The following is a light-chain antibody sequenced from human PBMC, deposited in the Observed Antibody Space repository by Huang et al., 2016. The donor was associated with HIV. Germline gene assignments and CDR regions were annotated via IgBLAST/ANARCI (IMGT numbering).Light chain of an antibody. CDR3: QQAYSFPLT. CDR1: QAISNK. J-gene: IGKJ4*01. V-gene: IGKV1-12*01. Sequence: DIQMTQSPSSVSASVGGRVTITCRASQAISNKLAWYQQKPGMSPNLLIYASSSLQKWVSSRFNGSGSGTDFTLTISNLQPEYFATYYCQQAYSFPLTFGGGTRVEIK. CDR2: ASS.